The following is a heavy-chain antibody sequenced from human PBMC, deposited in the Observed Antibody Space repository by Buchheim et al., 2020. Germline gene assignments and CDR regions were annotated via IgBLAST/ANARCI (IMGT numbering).Heavy chain of an antibody. Sequence: QVQLVESGGGMVQPGRSLRLSCAASGFTFSSYGMHWVRQAPGKGLEWVAVISYDGSNKYYADSVKGRFTISRDNSKNTLYLQMNSLRAEDTAVYYCAKGLSGYSSGWYTYYWGQGTL. CDR3: AKGLSGYSSGWYTYY. CDR1: GFTFSSYG. J-gene: IGHJ4*02. CDR2: ISYDGSNK. V-gene: IGHV3-30*18. D-gene: IGHD6-19*01.